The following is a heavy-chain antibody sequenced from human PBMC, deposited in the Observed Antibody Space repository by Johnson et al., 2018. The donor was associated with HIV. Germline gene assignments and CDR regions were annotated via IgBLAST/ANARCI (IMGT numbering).Heavy chain of an antibody. J-gene: IGHJ3*02. V-gene: IGHV3-66*01. D-gene: IGHD7-27*01. CDR3: ARENWGAFDI. Sequence: VQLVESGGGLVQPGGSLRLSCTASGFTFGDYAMSWVRQAPGKGLEWVSVIYSGGTTYYADSVKGRFTISRENARNSLYLQMNSLRAGDTAVYYCARENWGAFDIWGQGTMVTVSS. CDR2: IYSGGTT. CDR1: GFTFGDYA.